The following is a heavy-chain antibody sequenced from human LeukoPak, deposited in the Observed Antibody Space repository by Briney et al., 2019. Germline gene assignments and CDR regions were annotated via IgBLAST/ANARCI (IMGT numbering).Heavy chain of an antibody. Sequence: ASVKVSCKASGYTFTCYYMHWVRQAPGQGLEWMGWINPNSGGTNYAQKFQGRVTMTRDTSISTAYMELSRLRSDDTAVYYCAVLWFGELLFIGWFDPWGQGTLVTVSS. CDR1: GYTFTCYY. CDR3: AVLWFGELLFIGWFDP. V-gene: IGHV1-2*02. D-gene: IGHD3-10*01. CDR2: INPNSGGT. J-gene: IGHJ5*02.